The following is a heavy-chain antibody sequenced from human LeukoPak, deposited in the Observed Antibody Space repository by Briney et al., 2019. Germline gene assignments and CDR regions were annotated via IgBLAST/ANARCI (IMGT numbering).Heavy chain of an antibody. Sequence: ASAKVSCKASGYTFTSYGISWVRQAPGQGLEWMGWISAYNGNTNYAQKLQGRVTMTTDTSTSTAYMELRSLRSDDTAVYYCARDGSRIAVAGTSMGDWGQGTLVTVSS. V-gene: IGHV1-18*01. CDR2: ISAYNGNT. J-gene: IGHJ4*02. CDR1: GYTFTSYG. CDR3: ARDGSRIAVAGTSMGD. D-gene: IGHD6-19*01.